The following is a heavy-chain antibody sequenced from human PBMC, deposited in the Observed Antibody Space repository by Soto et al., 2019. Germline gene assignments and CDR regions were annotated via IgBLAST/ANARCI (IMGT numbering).Heavy chain of an antibody. CDR2: ISANGDNV. CDR3: AKDMKWGGMTTIHYFAS. CDR1: GFTVDDYA. D-gene: IGHD4-17*01. V-gene: IGHV3-9*01. J-gene: IGHJ4*02. Sequence: PGGSLRLSCVASGFTVDDYAMHWVRQAPGKGLEWVSGISANGDNVDYEDSVKGRFTVSRDNAKNSLFLKMNSLRPEDRALFFCAKDMKWGGMTTIHYFASWGQGTQVTVSS.